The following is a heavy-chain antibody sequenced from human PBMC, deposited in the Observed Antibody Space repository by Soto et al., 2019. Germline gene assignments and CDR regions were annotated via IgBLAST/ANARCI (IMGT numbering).Heavy chain of an antibody. V-gene: IGHV1-69*01. D-gene: IGHD1-1*01. CDR3: ARVSNWNWNDVVY. Sequence: RKRLEWMGGIIPIFGTANYAQKFQGRVTITADESTRTAYMELSSLRSEDTAVYYCARVSNWNWNDVVYWGQGTLDTV. CDR2: IIPIFGTA. J-gene: IGHJ4*02.